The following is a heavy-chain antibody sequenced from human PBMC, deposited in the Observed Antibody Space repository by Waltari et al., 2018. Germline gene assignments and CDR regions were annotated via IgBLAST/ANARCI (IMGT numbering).Heavy chain of an antibody. CDR3: ATALVGATNYYYYGMDV. CDR1: GYTLTDYY. CDR2: VDPEDGET. Sequence: EVQLVQSGAEVKKPGATVKISCKVSGYTLTDYYMHWVQQAPGKGLEWMGLVDPEDGETIYAEKYQGRVTITADTSTDTAYMELSSLRSEDTAVYYCATALVGATNYYYYGMDVWGQGTTVTVSS. J-gene: IGHJ6*02. V-gene: IGHV1-69-2*01. D-gene: IGHD1-26*01.